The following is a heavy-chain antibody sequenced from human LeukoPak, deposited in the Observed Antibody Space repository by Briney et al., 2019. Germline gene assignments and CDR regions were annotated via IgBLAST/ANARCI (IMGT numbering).Heavy chain of an antibody. CDR1: GGSISSFS. Sequence: PSETLSLTCTVSGGSISSFSWSCIRQPPGKGLECIRYVYNNGSTNYNPSLKSFYSGSIKTTNFNPSLKSRVRSTNYNPSLKSRVTISVDTSKNQFSLKVGSMTAADTAVYYCARDSWSIAAFNYYYYYMDVWGKGTTVTVSS. V-gene: IGHV4-4*08. D-gene: IGHD1-26*01. CDR2: VYNNGST. CDR3: RVTISVDTSKNQFSLKVGSMTAADTAVYYCARDSWSIAAFNYYYYYMDV. J-gene: IGHJ6*03.